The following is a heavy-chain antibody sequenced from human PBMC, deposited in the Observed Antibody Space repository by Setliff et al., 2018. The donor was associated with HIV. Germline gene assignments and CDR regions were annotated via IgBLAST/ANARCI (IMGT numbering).Heavy chain of an antibody. CDR1: GYTLTELS. J-gene: IGHJ3*02. D-gene: IGHD3-22*01. CDR3: ATRSYDSSGYLRSRVSGAAFDI. V-gene: IGHV1-24*01. Sequence: ASVKVSCKVSGYTLTELSIHWVRQAPGKGLEWMGGFDPEYDKTFYAQKFQGRVTMSEDTSTDTAYMELTSLRSEDTAVYYCATRSYDSSGYLRSRVSGAAFDIWGQGTMVTVSS. CDR2: FDPEYDKT.